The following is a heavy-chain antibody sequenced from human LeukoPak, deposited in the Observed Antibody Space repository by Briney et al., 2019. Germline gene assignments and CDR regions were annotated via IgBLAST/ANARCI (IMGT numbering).Heavy chain of an antibody. J-gene: IGHJ4*02. CDR2: IGSSSSNI. D-gene: IGHD1-1*01. CDR1: GFTFSTYS. CDR3: ARCTTGRTFGSLREIKRSREIDY. Sequence: GGSLRLSCAASGFTFSTYSMNWVRQAPGKGLEWVSSIGSSSSNIYYADSVKGRFTISGDNAKNSLYLQMNSLRVEDTAVYYCARCTTGRTFGSLREIKRSREIDYWGQGTLVTVSS. V-gene: IGHV3-21*01.